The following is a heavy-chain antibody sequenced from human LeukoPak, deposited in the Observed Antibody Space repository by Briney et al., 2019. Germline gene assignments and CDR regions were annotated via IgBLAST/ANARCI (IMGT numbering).Heavy chain of an antibody. CDR3: AKIPSPLNYYDSSGYWVN. V-gene: IGHV3-23*01. CDR1: GFTFSSYA. CDR2: ISGSGGST. D-gene: IGHD3-22*01. Sequence: GGSLRLSCAASGFTFSSYAMSWVRQAPGKGLEWVSAISGSGGSTYYADSVKGRFTISRDKSKNTLYLQMNSLRAEDTAVYYCAKIPSPLNYYDSSGYWVNWGQGTLVTVSS. J-gene: IGHJ4*02.